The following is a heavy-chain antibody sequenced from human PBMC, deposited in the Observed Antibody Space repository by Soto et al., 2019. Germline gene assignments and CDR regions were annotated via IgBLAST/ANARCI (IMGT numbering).Heavy chain of an antibody. CDR3: SRVIVVVPAAIFSDYYYYYMDV. Sequence: SETLSLTCTVSGGSISSGGYYWSWIRQHPGKGLEWIGYIYYSGSTNYNPSLKSRVTISVDTSKNQFSLKLSSVTAADTAVYYCSRVIVVVPAAIFSDYYYYYMDVWGKGTTVTVSS. J-gene: IGHJ6*03. D-gene: IGHD2-2*01. CDR1: GGSISSGGYY. CDR2: IYYSGST. V-gene: IGHV4-31*03.